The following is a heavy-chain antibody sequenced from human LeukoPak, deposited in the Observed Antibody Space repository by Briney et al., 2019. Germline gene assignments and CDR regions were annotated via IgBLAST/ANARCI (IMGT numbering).Heavy chain of an antibody. J-gene: IGHJ2*01. CDR2: ISSDGGST. V-gene: IGHV3-64*01. D-gene: IGHD3-10*01. CDR3: ARGRQGVKTRYFDL. CDR1: GIIFSNYA. Sequence: GGSLRLSCAASGIIFSNYAMHWVRQGPGKGLECISTISSDGGSTYYANSVKGRVTISRDNSKNTLYLQMGSLRAEDMAVYYCARGRQGVKTRYFDLWGRGTRVTVSS.